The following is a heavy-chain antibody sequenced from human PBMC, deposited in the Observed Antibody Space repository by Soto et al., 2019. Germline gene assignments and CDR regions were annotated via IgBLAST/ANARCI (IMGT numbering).Heavy chain of an antibody. J-gene: IGHJ4*02. V-gene: IGHV1-18*04. Sequence: QVQLVQSGAEVKKPGASVKVSCKASGYTFTSYGISWVRQAPGQGLEWMGWISAYNGNTNYAQKLQGRVTMATDTSTSTAYMELRSLRSDDTAVYYCARDRTTGTTRSPSNFDYWGQGTLVTVSS. CDR3: ARDRTTGTTRSPSNFDY. D-gene: IGHD1-1*01. CDR2: ISAYNGNT. CDR1: GYTFTSYG.